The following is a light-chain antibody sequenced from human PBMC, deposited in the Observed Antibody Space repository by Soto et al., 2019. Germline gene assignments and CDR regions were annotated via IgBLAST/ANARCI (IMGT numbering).Light chain of an antibody. V-gene: IGLV1-40*01. CDR3: QSYGSSLGGDYV. Sequence: SVLSQPPSVSGAPGQRVTISCSGSSSNIGAGYDAHWFQQVPGTAPKLLIYGSTNRPSGVPDRFSGSKSGTSASLAITGLQAEDEADYYCQSYGSSLGGDYVFGTGTKVTV. CDR2: GST. CDR1: SSNIGAGYD. J-gene: IGLJ1*01.